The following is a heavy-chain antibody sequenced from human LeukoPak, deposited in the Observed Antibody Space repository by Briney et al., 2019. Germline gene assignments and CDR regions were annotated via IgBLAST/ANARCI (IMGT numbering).Heavy chain of an antibody. CDR2: ISYDGRNK. CDR1: GFTFRRYG. CDR3: ARDSPYSGNYSPIDY. J-gene: IGHJ4*02. Sequence: PGGSLRLSCAASGFTFRRYGMHWVRQAPGKGLEWVAVISYDGRNKYYADSVKGRFTISRDNSKNTLYLQMNSLRPEDTAVYYCARDSPYSGNYSPIDYWGQGTLVTVSS. D-gene: IGHD1-26*01. V-gene: IGHV3-30*03.